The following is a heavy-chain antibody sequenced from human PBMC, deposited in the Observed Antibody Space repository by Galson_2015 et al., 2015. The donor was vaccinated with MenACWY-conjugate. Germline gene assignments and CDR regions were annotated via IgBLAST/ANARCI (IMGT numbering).Heavy chain of an antibody. CDR1: GFSLSTSGMC. J-gene: IGHJ4*02. D-gene: IGHD2-2*01. V-gene: IGHV2-70*01. CDR2: IDWDDDK. CDR3: ARTRGYCSSTSSKGFDY. Sequence: PALVKPTQTLTLTCTFSGFSLSTSGMCVSWIRQPPGKALEWLALIDWDDDKYYSTSLKTRLTISKDTSKNQVVLTMTNMDPVDTATYYCARTRGYCSSTSSKGFDYWGQGTLVTVSS.